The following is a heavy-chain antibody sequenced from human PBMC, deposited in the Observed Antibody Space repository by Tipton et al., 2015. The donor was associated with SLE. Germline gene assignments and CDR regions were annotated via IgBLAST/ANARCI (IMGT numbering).Heavy chain of an antibody. Sequence: TLSLTCAVSDYSITNTNYWGWIRQPPGKGLEWIASIYDDGTTYYNPSLKSRVTISVDTSKNQFSLKLSTVSAADTAVYYCASRKNLSGGSKYFDYWAQGTLVTVSS. CDR1: DYSITNTNY. CDR3: ASRKNLSGGSKYFDY. J-gene: IGHJ4*02. D-gene: IGHD2-15*01. CDR2: IYDDGTT. V-gene: IGHV4-38-2*01.